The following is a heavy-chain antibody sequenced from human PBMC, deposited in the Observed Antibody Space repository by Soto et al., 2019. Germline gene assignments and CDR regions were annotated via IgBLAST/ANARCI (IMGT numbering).Heavy chain of an antibody. CDR3: ARGYGDSSSSTIGC. CDR1: GFTFSSYW. J-gene: IGHJ4*02. CDR2: INSDGSII. Sequence: EVQLVESGGDLVQPGGSLRLSCAASGFTFSSYWMHWVRQAPGKGLVWVSRINSDGSIINYADSVKGRFTISRDNAKNTLYLQMNSLRVEDTSVYYCARGYGDSSSSTIGCWGQGTLVTVSS. D-gene: IGHD5-18*01. V-gene: IGHV3-74*01.